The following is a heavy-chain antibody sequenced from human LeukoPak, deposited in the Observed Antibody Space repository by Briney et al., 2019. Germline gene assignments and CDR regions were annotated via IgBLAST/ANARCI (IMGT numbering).Heavy chain of an antibody. J-gene: IGHJ6*02. CDR3: ARQNYFDSRGYPFYNYVMDV. CDR1: GYTFTGYY. Sequence: ASVKVSCKASGYTFTGYYVHWVRQAPGQGLEWMGSINPNSGGTNYVQKFQGWVTMTRDTSISTVYMELSRLRSDDTAVYYCARQNYFDSRGYPFYNYVMDVWGQGTTVTVSS. V-gene: IGHV1-2*04. D-gene: IGHD3-22*01. CDR2: INPNSGGT.